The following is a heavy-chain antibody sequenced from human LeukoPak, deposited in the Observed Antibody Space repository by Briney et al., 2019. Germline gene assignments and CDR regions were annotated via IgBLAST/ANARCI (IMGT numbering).Heavy chain of an antibody. J-gene: IGHJ6*02. CDR1: GFTFNNYW. V-gene: IGHV3-74*01. CDR2: INNDGSSA. CDR3: ARRGTGHGMDV. D-gene: IGHD1-1*01. Sequence: PGGSLRLSCAASGFTFNNYWIHWVSQVPGKWLVWVSRINNDGSSASYVDSVKGRFTISRDNAKNTLFLQMNSLRAEDTAVYYCARRGTGHGMDVWGQGTTVIVSS.